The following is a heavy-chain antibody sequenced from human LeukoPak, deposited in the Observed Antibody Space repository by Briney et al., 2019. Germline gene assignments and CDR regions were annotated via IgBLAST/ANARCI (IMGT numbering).Heavy chain of an antibody. CDR3: ARGSSSWYPAHFQH. V-gene: IGHV4-34*01. D-gene: IGHD6-13*01. CDR2: INHSGST. Sequence: SETLSLTCAVYGGSFSGYYWSWIRQPPGKGLEWIGEINHSGSTNYNPSLKSRVTISVDTSKNQFSLKLSSATAADTAVYYCARGSSSWYPAHFQHWGQGTLVTVSS. J-gene: IGHJ1*01. CDR1: GGSFSGYY.